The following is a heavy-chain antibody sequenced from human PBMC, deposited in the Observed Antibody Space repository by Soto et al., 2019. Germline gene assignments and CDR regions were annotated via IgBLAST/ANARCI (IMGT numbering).Heavy chain of an antibody. CDR3: AKDSEEKWELLS. Sequence: QVPLVQSGGGVVQPGRSLRLSCAASGFTLSNYGMHWVRQAPGKGLEWVALLSYNGRERYYADSVKGRFTISRDNSENTLYLQMNSLRADDTAIYYCAKDSEEKWELLSWGQGTLVTVSS. CDR1: GFTLSNYG. CDR2: LSYNGRER. J-gene: IGHJ5*02. D-gene: IGHD1-26*01. V-gene: IGHV3-30*18.